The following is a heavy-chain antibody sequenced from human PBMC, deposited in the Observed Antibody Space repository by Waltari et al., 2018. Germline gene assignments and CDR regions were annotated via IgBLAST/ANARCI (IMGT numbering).Heavy chain of an antibody. J-gene: IGHJ3*02. D-gene: IGHD5-18*01. Sequence: GTANYAQKFQGRVTITADESTSTAYMELSSLRSEDTAVYYCARPADTAMTKGHLHAFDIWGQGTMVTVSS. V-gene: IGHV1-69*01. CDR2: GTA. CDR3: ARPADTAMTKGHLHAFDI.